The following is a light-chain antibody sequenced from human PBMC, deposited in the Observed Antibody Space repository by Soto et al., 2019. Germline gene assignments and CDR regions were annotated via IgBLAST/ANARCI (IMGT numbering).Light chain of an antibody. CDR2: DGS. CDR3: QQYESLRYT. J-gene: IGKJ2*01. CDR1: QDTRNY. Sequence: DIQVTQPPPSLSASVGDRVTITCRATQDTRNYLNWYRVKPGKAPKLLIYDGSNLEIGVPSRFGGSASGTDFTFTISDLQPEDVATYYCQQYESLRYTFGQGTKVDIK. V-gene: IGKV1-33*01.